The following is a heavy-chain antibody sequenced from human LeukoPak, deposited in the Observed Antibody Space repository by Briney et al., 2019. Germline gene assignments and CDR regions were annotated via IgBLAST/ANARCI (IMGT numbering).Heavy chain of an antibody. CDR3: ARGRAARPRSPRGPDAFDI. V-gene: IGHV4-30-4*01. CDR1: GGSISSGDYY. CDR2: IYYTGST. D-gene: IGHD6-6*01. J-gene: IGHJ3*02. Sequence: PSETLSLTCTVSGGSISSGDYYWTWIRQPPGKGLEWIAYIYYTGSTYYNPSLKSRVTISVDTSKNQFSLKLSSVTAADTAVYYCARGRAARPRSPRGPDAFDIWGQGTMVTVSS.